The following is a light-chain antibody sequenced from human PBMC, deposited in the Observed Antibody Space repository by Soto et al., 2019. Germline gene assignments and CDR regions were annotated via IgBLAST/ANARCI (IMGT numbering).Light chain of an antibody. CDR3: QQYYDWPIT. CDR1: QSVRSSN. J-gene: IGKJ5*01. Sequence: EIVLTQSPGTLSLSPGDRATLSCRASQSVRSSNLAWYQQKLGQAPRVLIFGASTRATGIPARFSGSGSGTEFSLTISSLQSEDFAVYYCQQYYDWPITFGQGTRLEI. V-gene: IGKV3-15*01. CDR2: GAS.